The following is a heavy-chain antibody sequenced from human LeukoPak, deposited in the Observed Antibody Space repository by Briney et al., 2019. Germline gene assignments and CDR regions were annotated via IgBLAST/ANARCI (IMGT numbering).Heavy chain of an antibody. CDR3: ARDLFSVAGAPFDY. D-gene: IGHD6-19*01. Sequence: GGSLRLSCATSGFTFSSYGMHWVRQAPGKGLEWVAVIWYDGSNKYYADSVKGRFTISRDNSKNTLYLQMNSLRAEDTAVYYCARDLFSVAGAPFDYWGQGTLVTVSS. CDR2: IWYDGSNK. V-gene: IGHV3-33*01. CDR1: GFTFSSYG. J-gene: IGHJ4*02.